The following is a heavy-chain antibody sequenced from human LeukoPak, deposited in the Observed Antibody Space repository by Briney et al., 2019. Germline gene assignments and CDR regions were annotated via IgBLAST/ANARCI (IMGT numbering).Heavy chain of an antibody. Sequence: GASVKVSCKASGYTFTTYGISWVRQAPGQGLEWMGGISANNGNTNYARKLQGRVTMTTDTSTSTAYMELRSLRSDDSAVYFCARDEKEYCTSASCYYFDYWGQGTLVTVSS. CDR2: ISANNGNT. CDR1: GYTFTTYG. D-gene: IGHD2-2*01. V-gene: IGHV1-18*01. J-gene: IGHJ4*02. CDR3: ARDEKEYCTSASCYYFDY.